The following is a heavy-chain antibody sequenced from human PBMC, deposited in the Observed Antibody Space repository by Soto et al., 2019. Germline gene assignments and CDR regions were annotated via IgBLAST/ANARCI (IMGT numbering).Heavy chain of an antibody. J-gene: IGHJ4*02. Sequence: QLQLQESGPGLVKPSETLSLTCTVSGGSISSSGFYWGWIRQPPGKGLEWIGSVDYSGSTHYNPTLRSRVTISVDTSKNQLSLNLSSVTAADTAVNYCARHPINIEIKVYPTHYFDYWGPGTLVTVSS. CDR2: VDYSGST. CDR1: GGSISSSGFY. CDR3: ARHPINIEIKVYPTHYFDY. V-gene: IGHV4-39*01. D-gene: IGHD2-8*01.